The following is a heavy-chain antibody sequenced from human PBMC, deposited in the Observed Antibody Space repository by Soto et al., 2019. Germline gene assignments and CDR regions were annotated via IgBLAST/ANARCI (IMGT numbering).Heavy chain of an antibody. J-gene: IGHJ5*02. CDR2: IIPIFGTA. V-gene: IGHV1-69*12. CDR3: ARDRGRSRGDYPYWFDP. CDR1: GGTFSSYA. Sequence: QVQLVQSGAEVKKPGSSVKVSCKASGGTFSSYAITWVRQAPGQGLEWMGGIIPIFGTANYAQKFQARVTIAADEPMSTAYMELSSLRSEDTAVYYCARDRGRSRGDYPYWFDPWGQGTLVTRSS. D-gene: IGHD3-22*01.